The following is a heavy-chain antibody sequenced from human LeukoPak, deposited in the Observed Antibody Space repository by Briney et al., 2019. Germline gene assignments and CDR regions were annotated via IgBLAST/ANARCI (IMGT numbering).Heavy chain of an antibody. V-gene: IGHV4-31*03. CDR3: ARDTWSSYNPHYYYYGMDV. D-gene: IGHD1-14*01. J-gene: IGHJ6*02. Sequence: SETLSLTCTVSGGSISSGGYYWSWIRQHPGKGLEWIGYIYYSGSTYYNPSLKSRVTISVDTSKNQFSLKLSSVTAADTAVYYCARDTWSSYNPHYYYYGMDVWGQGTTVTVSS. CDR1: GGSISSGGYY. CDR2: IYYSGST.